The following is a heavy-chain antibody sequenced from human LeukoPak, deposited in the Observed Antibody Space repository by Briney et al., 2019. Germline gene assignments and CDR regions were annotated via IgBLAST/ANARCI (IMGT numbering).Heavy chain of an antibody. CDR2: INHSGST. Sequence: PSETLSLTCAVYGGSFSGYYWSWIRQPPGKGLEWIGEINHSGSTNYNPSLKSRVTISVDTSKNQFSLKLSSVTAADTAVYYCARGLSQGSGSYPYYFDYWGQGTLVTVSS. CDR3: ARGLSQGSGSYPYYFDY. CDR1: GGSFSGYY. D-gene: IGHD3-10*01. J-gene: IGHJ4*02. V-gene: IGHV4-34*01.